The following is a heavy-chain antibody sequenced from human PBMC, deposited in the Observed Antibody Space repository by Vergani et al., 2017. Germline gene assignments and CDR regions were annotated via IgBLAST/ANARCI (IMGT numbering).Heavy chain of an antibody. Sequence: QVQLVQSGAEVKKPGASVKVSCKASGYTFTSYYMHWVRQAPGQGLEWMGIINPSGGSTSYAQKFQGRVTMTRDTSTSTVYMELSSLRSEDTAVYYCARSKTPESTSPENDYGSMDVWGQGTTVTVSS. CDR3: ARSKTPESTSPENDYGSMDV. D-gene: IGHD4-17*01. J-gene: IGHJ6*02. V-gene: IGHV1-46*01. CDR1: GYTFTSYY. CDR2: INPSGGST.